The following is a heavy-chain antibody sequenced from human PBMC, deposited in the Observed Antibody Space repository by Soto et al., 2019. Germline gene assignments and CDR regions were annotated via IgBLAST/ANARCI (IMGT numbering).Heavy chain of an antibody. CDR3: ARRIIGSSSVHWFDP. CDR2: ISAYNGNT. J-gene: IGHJ5*02. CDR1: GYTFASYG. V-gene: IGHV1-18*01. Sequence: ASVKVSCKASGYTFASYGISWVRQAPGQGLEWMGWISAYNGNTNYAQKLQGRVTMTTDTSTSTAYMELRSLRSDDTTVYYCARRIIGSSSVHWFDPWGQGTLLTVSS. D-gene: IGHD6-6*01.